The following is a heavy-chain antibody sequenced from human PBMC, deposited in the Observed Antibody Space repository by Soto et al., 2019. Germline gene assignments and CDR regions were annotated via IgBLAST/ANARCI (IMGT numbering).Heavy chain of an antibody. CDR3: ASHERLRGSLIGY. CDR1: GGAISSSSYY. J-gene: IGHJ4*02. Sequence: QLQLQESGPGLVTPSETLSLTCTVTGGAISSSSYYWGWIRQPPGTGLEWIGSIYYSGSTYYNPARTSRITTSVDTSKSPFSLNLSSVTAADTAVYYSASHERLRGSLIGYWGQGTLVSVSS. D-gene: IGHD3-16*01. CDR2: IYYSGST. V-gene: IGHV4-39*01.